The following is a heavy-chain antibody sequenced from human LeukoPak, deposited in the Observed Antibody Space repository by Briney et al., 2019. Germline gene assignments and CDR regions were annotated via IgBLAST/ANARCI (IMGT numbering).Heavy chain of an antibody. CDR2: TGNRANSYTT. D-gene: IGHD1-26*01. CDR1: GFTFSDHY. J-gene: IGHJ4*02. CDR3: AREMGGSFGY. Sequence: GGSLRLSCAASGFTFSDHYMDWVHQAPGKGLEWVGRTGNRANSYTTEYAASVKGRFTISRDDSKNSLYLQMNSLKTEDTAVYYCAREMGGSFGYWGQGTLVTVSS. V-gene: IGHV3-72*01.